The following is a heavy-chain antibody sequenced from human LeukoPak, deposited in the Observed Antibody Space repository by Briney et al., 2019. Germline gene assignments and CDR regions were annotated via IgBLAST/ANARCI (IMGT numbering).Heavy chain of an antibody. CDR1: GFSFCDFY. CDR2: IGTRSNPI. Sequence: GGSLRLSCAASGFSFCDFYMSWIRQAPGMGLEWISYIGTRSNPIYYADSVKGRFTISRDDAKNSLYLQMNSLRDEDTAVYFCAREVQGSGRDFDYWGQGILVTVSS. V-gene: IGHV3-11*01. J-gene: IGHJ4*02. CDR3: AREVQGSGRDFDY. D-gene: IGHD1-26*01.